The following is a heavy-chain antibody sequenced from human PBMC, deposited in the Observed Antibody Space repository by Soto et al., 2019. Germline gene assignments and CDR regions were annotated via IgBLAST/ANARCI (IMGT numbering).Heavy chain of an antibody. CDR3: ARAQAAARDFPLGMDV. CDR1: GGSVSSGS. V-gene: IGHV1-69*01. J-gene: IGHJ6*02. D-gene: IGHD6-13*01. CDR2: IIPIFGTA. Sequence: QVQLQESGPGLVKPSETLSLTCTVSGGSVSSGSYYWSWIRQPPGKGLEWMGGIIPIFGTANYAQKFQGRVTITADESTSTAYMELSSLRSEDTAVYYCARAQAAARDFPLGMDVWGQGTTVTVSS.